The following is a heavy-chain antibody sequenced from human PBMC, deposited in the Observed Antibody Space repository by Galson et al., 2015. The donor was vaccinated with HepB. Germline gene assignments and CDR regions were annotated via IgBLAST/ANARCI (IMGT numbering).Heavy chain of an antibody. CDR2: LSSTGSTI. D-gene: IGHD3-16*01. Sequence: SLRLSCAASGFTFSDYSMNWVRQAPGKGLEWVAYLSSTGSTIYYADSVRGRFTISRDNAKNSLFLQMNSLGDEDTAVYYCARDRTPKGEPITPYFDCWGRGTLVTVSS. V-gene: IGHV3-48*02. CDR1: GFTFSDYS. J-gene: IGHJ4*02. CDR3: ARDRTPKGEPITPYFDC.